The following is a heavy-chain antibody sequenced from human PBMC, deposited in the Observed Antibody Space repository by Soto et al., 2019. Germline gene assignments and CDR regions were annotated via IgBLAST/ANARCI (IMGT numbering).Heavy chain of an antibody. CDR3: AREVWVAGLLYYFDF. CDR1: DGSISGNL. CDR2: ISSNGNT. Sequence: SETLSLTCNVSDGSISGNLLTWIRQPAGKGREWIGRISSNGNTDYNPSLKSRVTMSIDTSKNHYSLDLISVTASDTAMYYCAREVWVAGLLYYFDFWGQGTLVTVSS. V-gene: IGHV4-4*07. D-gene: IGHD6-19*01. J-gene: IGHJ4*02.